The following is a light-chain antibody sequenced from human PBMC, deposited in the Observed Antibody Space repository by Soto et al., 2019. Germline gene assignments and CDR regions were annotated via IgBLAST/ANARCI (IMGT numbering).Light chain of an antibody. J-gene: IGKJ1*01. Sequence: DIQMTHSPSSLSASVGDRVTITCRASQSISSHLNWYQQKAGKAPKLLISGACSLESGVPSRFSGSGFRTAFTLTISSLQPEDFATYYCQQSYTSPRTFGQGTKVEIK. CDR3: QQSYTSPRT. CDR1: QSISSH. V-gene: IGKV1-39*01. CDR2: GAC.